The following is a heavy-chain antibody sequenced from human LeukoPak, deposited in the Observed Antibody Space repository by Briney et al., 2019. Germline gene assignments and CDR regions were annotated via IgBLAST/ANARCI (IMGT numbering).Heavy chain of an antibody. D-gene: IGHD4-23*01. CDR3: AKTLGGNIRDAFDI. J-gene: IGHJ3*02. V-gene: IGHV3-23*01. Sequence: GGSLRLSCAASGFTFSDYAMTWVRQDPGKGLEWISTISGSGGSTYYADSVKGRFTISRDKSKNTLYMQMNSLRAEDTAVYHCAKTLGGNIRDAFDIWGQGTMVTVSS. CDR1: GFTFSDYA. CDR2: ISGSGGST.